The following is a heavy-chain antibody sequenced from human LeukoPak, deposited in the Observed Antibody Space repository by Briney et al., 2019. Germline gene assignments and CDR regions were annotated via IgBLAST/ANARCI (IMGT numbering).Heavy chain of an antibody. CDR1: GFTFSDYN. D-gene: IGHD5-18*01. Sequence: SGGSLRLSCAASGFTFSDYNMNWVRQAPGRGLDWVSAISGSGGSTYYADSVKGRFTISRDNSKNTLYLQMNSLRAEDTAVYYCAKDSYGYDYWGQGTLVTVSS. V-gene: IGHV3-23*01. CDR2: ISGSGGST. J-gene: IGHJ4*02. CDR3: AKDSYGYDY.